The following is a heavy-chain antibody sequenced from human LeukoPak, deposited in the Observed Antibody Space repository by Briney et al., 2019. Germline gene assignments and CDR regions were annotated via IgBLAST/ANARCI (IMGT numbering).Heavy chain of an antibody. CDR2: IYYSGST. CDR1: GGSIRSYY. D-gene: IGHD5-18*01. V-gene: IGHV4-59*12. CDR3: ARSGYSYGYYYFDY. Sequence: SETLSLTCTVSGGSIRSYYWSWIRQPPGKGLEWIGYIYYSGSTNYNPSLKSRVTISVDTSKSQFSLKLSSVTAADTAVYYCARSGYSYGYYYFDYWGQGTLVTVSS. J-gene: IGHJ4*02.